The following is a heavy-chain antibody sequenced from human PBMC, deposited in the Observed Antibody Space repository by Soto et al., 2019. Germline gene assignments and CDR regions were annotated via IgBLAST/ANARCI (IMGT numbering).Heavy chain of an antibody. Sequence: QEQLVESGGGVVQPGRSLRLSCAASGFTFSSYGMHWVRQAPGKGLEWVAVISYDGSNKYYADSVKGRFTISRDNSKNTLYLQMNSLRAEDTAVYYCAKDWSMGTVTSNWGQGTLVTVSS. V-gene: IGHV3-30*18. CDR1: GFTFSSYG. J-gene: IGHJ4*02. CDR2: ISYDGSNK. D-gene: IGHD4-17*01. CDR3: AKDWSMGTVTSN.